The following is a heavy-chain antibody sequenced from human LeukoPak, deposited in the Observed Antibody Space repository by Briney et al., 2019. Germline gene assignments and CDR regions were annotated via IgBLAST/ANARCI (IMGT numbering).Heavy chain of an antibody. CDR1: GGSFSGYY. CDR3: ARGLRYFDWLLPTYYNWFDP. J-gene: IGHJ5*02. Sequence: SETLSLTCAVYGGSFSGYYWSWIRQPPGKGLEWIGETNHSGSTNYNPSLKSRVTISVDTSKNQFSLKLSSVTAADTAVYYCARGLRYFDWLLPTYYNWFDPWGQGTLVTVSS. D-gene: IGHD3-9*01. V-gene: IGHV4-34*01. CDR2: TNHSGST.